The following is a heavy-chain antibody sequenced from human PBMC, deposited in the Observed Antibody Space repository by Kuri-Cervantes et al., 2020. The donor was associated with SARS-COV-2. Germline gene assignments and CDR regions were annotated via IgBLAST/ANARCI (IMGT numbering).Heavy chain of an antibody. D-gene: IGHD2-15*01. J-gene: IGHJ6*02. Sequence: KVSCKGSGYSFTSYWIGWVRQMPGKGLEWMGIIYPGDSDTRYSPSFQGQVTISADKSISTAYLQWSSLKASDTAMYYCARSAAPPALYYGMDVWGQGTTVTDSS. CDR2: IYPGDSDT. CDR1: GYSFTSYW. CDR3: ARSAAPPALYYGMDV. V-gene: IGHV5-51*01.